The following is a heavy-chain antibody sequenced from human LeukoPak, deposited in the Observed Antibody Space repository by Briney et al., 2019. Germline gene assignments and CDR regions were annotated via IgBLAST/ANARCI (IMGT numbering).Heavy chain of an antibody. V-gene: IGHV3-7*05. CDR3: VKGDWYFEY. CDR1: GFNFSDSR. D-gene: IGHD2-21*01. Sequence: GGSLRLSCAGSGFNFSDSRMTWVRQAPGKGLEWVANVNRDGTEKKFLASVEGRFTISRDNAKKSLGLQVNSLRPQDTAVYFCVKGDWYFEYWGQGILVTVSP. CDR2: VNRDGTEK. J-gene: IGHJ4*02.